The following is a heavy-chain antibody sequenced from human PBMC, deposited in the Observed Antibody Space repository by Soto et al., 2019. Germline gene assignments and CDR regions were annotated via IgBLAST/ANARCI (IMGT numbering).Heavy chain of an antibody. Sequence: QVQLQESGPGLVKSSQTLSLTCTVSGGSISNGVYYWSRIRQHPGKGLEWIGHIYHSGSAYHNPALKSRVTISVDTSKNQFTLKLSSVTAADTAVYYCARVGVSTVTHDYWGQGTLVTVSS. J-gene: IGHJ4*02. CDR3: ARVGVSTVTHDY. CDR2: IYHSGSA. D-gene: IGHD3-3*01. V-gene: IGHV4-31*03. CDR1: GGSISNGVYY.